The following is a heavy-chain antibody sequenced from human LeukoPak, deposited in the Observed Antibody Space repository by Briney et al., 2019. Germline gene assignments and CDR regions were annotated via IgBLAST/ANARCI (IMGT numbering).Heavy chain of an antibody. D-gene: IGHD5-12*01. V-gene: IGHV3-23*01. Sequence: GGSLRLSCAASGFTFNSYAMSWVRQAPGKGLEWVSAVSSGGETTYYADSVKGRFTISRDNSRNTLFLQMNSLRAEDTALYYCAKDPLRGYLRNPVWFDPWGQGTLVTVSS. CDR2: VSSGGETT. CDR3: AKDPLRGYLRNPVWFDP. CDR1: GFTFNSYA. J-gene: IGHJ5*02.